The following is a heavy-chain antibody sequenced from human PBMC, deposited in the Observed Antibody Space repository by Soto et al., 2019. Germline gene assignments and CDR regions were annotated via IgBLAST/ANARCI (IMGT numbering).Heavy chain of an antibody. Sequence: GGSLRLSCVASGFTFDDYAIHWVRQTPGKGLEWVSGLTWNGEVLGYADSVKGRFTISRDNAKNSLYQEMNSLRPEDTALYYCVKDSESSGYLTHLDYWGQGTLVTVSS. CDR1: GFTFDDYA. D-gene: IGHD3-22*01. V-gene: IGHV3-9*01. J-gene: IGHJ4*02. CDR3: VKDSESSGYLTHLDY. CDR2: LTWNGEVL.